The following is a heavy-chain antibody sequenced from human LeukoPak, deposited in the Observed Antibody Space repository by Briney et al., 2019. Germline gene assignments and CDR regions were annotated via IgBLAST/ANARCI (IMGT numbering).Heavy chain of an antibody. CDR3: AKTQGFFDH. CDR1: GFTFSNNG. CDR2: ISDGGDTT. Sequence: PGGSLRLSCAASGFTFSNNGMTWVRQAPGEGMEWVTGISDGGDTTYDAGSVKGRLTVSRDNSKNILYLQMNSLRAEDTAIYYCAKTQGFFDHWGQGSLVTVSS. V-gene: IGHV3-23*01. J-gene: IGHJ4*02.